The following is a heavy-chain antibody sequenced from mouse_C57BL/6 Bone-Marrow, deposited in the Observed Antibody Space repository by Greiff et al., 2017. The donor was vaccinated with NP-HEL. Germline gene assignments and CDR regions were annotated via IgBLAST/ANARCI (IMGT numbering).Heavy chain of an antibody. CDR2: ISNGGGST. V-gene: IGHV5-12*01. CDR3: ARHLLTGDY. CDR1: GFTFSDYY. J-gene: IGHJ4*01. D-gene: IGHD4-1*01. Sequence: DVHLVESGGGLVQPGGSLKLSCAASGFTFSDYYMYWVRQTPEKRLEWVAYISNGGGSTYYPDTVKGRFTISRDNAKNTLYLQMSRLKSEDTAMYYCARHLLTGDYWGQGTSVTVSS.